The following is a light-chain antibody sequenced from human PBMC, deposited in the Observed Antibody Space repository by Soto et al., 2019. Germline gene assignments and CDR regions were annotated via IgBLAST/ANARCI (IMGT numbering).Light chain of an antibody. Sequence: QSVLTQSSSASASLGSSVKLTCTLSSGHSSYIIAWHQQQPGKAPRYLMKLEGSGSYNKGSGVPDRFSGSSSGADRYLTIANLQFEDEADYYCETCDSNTHVFGTGTKLTVL. CDR3: ETCDSNTHV. J-gene: IGLJ1*01. CDR2: LEGSGSY. V-gene: IGLV4-60*02. CDR1: SGHSSYI.